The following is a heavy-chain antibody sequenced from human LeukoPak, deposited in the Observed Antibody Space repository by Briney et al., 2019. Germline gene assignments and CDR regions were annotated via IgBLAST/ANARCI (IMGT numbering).Heavy chain of an antibody. D-gene: IGHD3-3*01. CDR1: GGSISSYY. Sequence: SETLSLTCTVSGGSISSYYWSWIRQPPGKGLEWIGYIHYSGSTNYNPSLKSRVTISVDTSKNQFSLKLSSATAADTAVYYCARTTYDFWSGYYTLAGYYYYMDVWGKGTTVTVSS. CDR3: ARTTYDFWSGYYTLAGYYYYMDV. J-gene: IGHJ6*03. CDR2: IHYSGST. V-gene: IGHV4-59*01.